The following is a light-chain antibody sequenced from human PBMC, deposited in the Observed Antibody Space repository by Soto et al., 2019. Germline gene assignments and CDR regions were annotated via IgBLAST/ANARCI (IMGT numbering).Light chain of an antibody. Sequence: QSALTQPASVSGSHGQSITISCTGTSSDVGNYNLVSWYQQHPGKAPKLMIYEGNKRPSGVSNRFSGSKSGNTASLTISGLQAEDEADYYCCSYAVSSTYVVFGGGTKLTVL. J-gene: IGLJ2*01. V-gene: IGLV2-23*01. CDR1: SSDVGNYNL. CDR3: CSYAVSSTYVV. CDR2: EGN.